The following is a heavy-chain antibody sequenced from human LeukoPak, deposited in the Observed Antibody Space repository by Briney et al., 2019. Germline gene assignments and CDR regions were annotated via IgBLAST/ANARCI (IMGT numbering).Heavy chain of an antibody. CDR1: GGSISDYY. CDR2: IHYTGST. J-gene: IGHJ4*02. Sequence: SETLSLTCTVSGGSISDYYWSWIRQPPGKGLQFIGYIHYTGSTNYNPSLESRVTLSVDTSKNQFSLKLRSVTAADTAVYYCARLSKDTVVLPAAMAHYFDYWGQRTLVTVSS. CDR3: ARLSKDTVVLPAAMAHYFDY. V-gene: IGHV4-59*08. D-gene: IGHD2-2*01.